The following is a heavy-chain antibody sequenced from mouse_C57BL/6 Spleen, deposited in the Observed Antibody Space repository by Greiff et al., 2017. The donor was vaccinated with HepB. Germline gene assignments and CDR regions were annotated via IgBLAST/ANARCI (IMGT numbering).Heavy chain of an antibody. D-gene: IGHD2-2*01. V-gene: IGHV14-4*01. CDR2: IDPENGDT. CDR1: GFNIKDDY. Sequence: VQLQQSGAELVRPGASVKLSCTASGFNIKDDYMHWVKQRPEQGLEWIGWIDPENGDTEYASKFQGKATIPADTSSNTAYLQLSSLTSEDTAVYYCTTGSTMVTTEYYFDYWGQGTTLTVSS. CDR3: TTGSTMVTTEYYFDY. J-gene: IGHJ2*01.